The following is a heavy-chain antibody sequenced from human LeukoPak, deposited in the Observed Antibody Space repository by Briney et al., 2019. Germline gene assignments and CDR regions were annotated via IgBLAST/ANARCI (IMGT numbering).Heavy chain of an antibody. V-gene: IGHV3-11*06. CDR3: ARNGYSSGWYDPGDY. CDR2: ISSSSSYI. D-gene: IGHD6-19*01. J-gene: IGHJ4*02. CDR1: GFTFSDYY. Sequence: GGSLRLSCAASGFTFSDYYMSWIRQAPGKGLEWVSSISSSSSYIYYADSVKGRFTISRDNAKNSLYLQMNSLRAEDTAVYYCARNGYSSGWYDPGDYWGQGTLVTVSS.